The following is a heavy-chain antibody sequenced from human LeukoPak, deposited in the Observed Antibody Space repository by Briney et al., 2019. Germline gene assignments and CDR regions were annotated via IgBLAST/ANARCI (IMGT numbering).Heavy chain of an antibody. D-gene: IGHD6-13*01. Sequence: ASVKVSCKASGYTFTSYYMHWVRQAPGQGLEWMGIINPSGGSTSYAQKFQGRVTMTRDMSTSTVYMELSSLRSEDTAVYYCATSSYSSSWSGNWFDPWGQGTLVTVSS. CDR3: ATSSYSSSWSGNWFDP. CDR1: GYTFTSYY. J-gene: IGHJ5*02. V-gene: IGHV1-46*01. CDR2: INPSGGST.